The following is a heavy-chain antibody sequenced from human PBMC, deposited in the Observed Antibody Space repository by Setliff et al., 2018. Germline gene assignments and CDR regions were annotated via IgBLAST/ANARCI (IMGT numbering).Heavy chain of an antibody. CDR2: IKQDGSEK. J-gene: IGHJ3*02. D-gene: IGHD3-22*01. CDR1: GFTFSSYW. V-gene: IGHV3-7*01. CDR3: ARDFGGPYYYDSSGYWAPYDAFDI. Sequence: PVGSLRLSCAASGFTFSSYWMSWVRQAPGKGLEWVANIKQDGSEKYYVDSVKGRFTISRDNAKNSLCLQMNSLRAEDTAVYYCARDFGGPYYYDSSGYWAPYDAFDIWGQGTMVTVSS.